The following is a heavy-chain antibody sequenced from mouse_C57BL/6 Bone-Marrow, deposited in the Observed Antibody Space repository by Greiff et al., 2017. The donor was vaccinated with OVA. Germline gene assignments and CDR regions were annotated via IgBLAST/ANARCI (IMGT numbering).Heavy chain of an antibody. CDR2: IDPSASYT. CDR1: GYTFTSYW. CDR3: ARELTGPWFAY. Sequence: VQLQQPGAELVMPGASVKLSCKASGYTFTSYWLHWVKQRPGQGLEWIGEIDPSASYTNYNQKFKGKSTLTVDKSSSTAYMQLSSLTSEDSAVYYCARELTGPWFAYWGQGTLVTVSA. V-gene: IGHV1-69*01. D-gene: IGHD4-1*01. J-gene: IGHJ3*01.